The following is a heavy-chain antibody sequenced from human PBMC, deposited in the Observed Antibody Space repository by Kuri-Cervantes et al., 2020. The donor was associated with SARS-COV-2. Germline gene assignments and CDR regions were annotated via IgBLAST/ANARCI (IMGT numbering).Heavy chain of an antibody. CDR1: GGTFSSYA. D-gene: IGHD4-17*01. Sequence: ASVKVSCKASGGTFSSYAISWVRQAPGQGLEWMGIINPSGGSTSYAQKFQGRVTMTRDTSTSTVYMELSSLRSEDTAVYYCARGGWQASDYGDYHYYGMDVWGQGTTVTVSS. V-gene: IGHV1-46*01. CDR3: ARGGWQASDYGDYHYYGMDV. CDR2: INPSGGST. J-gene: IGHJ6*02.